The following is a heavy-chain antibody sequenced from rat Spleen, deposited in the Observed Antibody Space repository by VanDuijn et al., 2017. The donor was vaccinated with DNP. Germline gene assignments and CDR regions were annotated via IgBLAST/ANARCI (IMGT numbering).Heavy chain of an antibody. J-gene: IGHJ2*01. CDR2: VSYRGTT. CDR1: GYSITSTY. V-gene: IGHV3-1*01. Sequence: EVQLQESGPGLVKPSQSLSLTCSVTGYSITSTYWGWVRQFPGNQMQWIGHVSYRGTTTYNPSLRGRISITRDTSKNQFFLRLNSVTTEDTATYYCARWSFYFDYWGQGVMVTVSS. D-gene: IGHD1-1*01. CDR3: ARWSFYFDY.